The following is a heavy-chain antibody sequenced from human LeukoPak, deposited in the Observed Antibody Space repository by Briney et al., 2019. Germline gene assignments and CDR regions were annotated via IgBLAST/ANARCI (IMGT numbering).Heavy chain of an antibody. CDR2: ISAYNGNT. Sequence: ASVKVSCKASGYTFTSYGISWVRQAPGQGLEGMGWISAYNGNTNYVQKLRGRVTMTTDTSRSTAYMELRSLRSDDTAVYYCARAIDSSGWYHFAPDYYYYGMDVWGQGTTVTVSS. CDR1: GYTFTSYG. D-gene: IGHD6-19*01. V-gene: IGHV1-18*01. J-gene: IGHJ6*02. CDR3: ARAIDSSGWYHFAPDYYYYGMDV.